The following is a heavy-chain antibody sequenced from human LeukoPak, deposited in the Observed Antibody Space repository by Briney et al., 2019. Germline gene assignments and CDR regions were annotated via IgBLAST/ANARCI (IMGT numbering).Heavy chain of an antibody. J-gene: IGHJ4*02. D-gene: IGHD1-26*01. Sequence: PGRSLRLSCAASGFTFSSYGMHWVRQAPGKGLEWVAVISYDGSNKYYADSVKGRFTIFRDNSKNTLYLQMNSLRAEDTAVYYCAILGVGATYFDYWGQGTLVTVSS. V-gene: IGHV3-30*03. CDR3: AILGVGATYFDY. CDR1: GFTFSSYG. CDR2: ISYDGSNK.